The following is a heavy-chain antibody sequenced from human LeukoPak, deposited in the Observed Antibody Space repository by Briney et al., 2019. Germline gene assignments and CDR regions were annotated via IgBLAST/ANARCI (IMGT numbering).Heavy chain of an antibody. CDR1: GGSISTSNYY. Sequence: SETLSLTCTVSGGSISTSNYYWSWIRQPPGKGLEWIGEINHSGSTNYNPSLKSRVTISVDTSKNQFSLKLSSVTAADTAVYYCARARDCSGGSCYAGGGYYFDYWGQGTLVTVSS. D-gene: IGHD2-15*01. V-gene: IGHV4-39*07. CDR2: INHSGST. J-gene: IGHJ4*02. CDR3: ARARDCSGGSCYAGGGYYFDY.